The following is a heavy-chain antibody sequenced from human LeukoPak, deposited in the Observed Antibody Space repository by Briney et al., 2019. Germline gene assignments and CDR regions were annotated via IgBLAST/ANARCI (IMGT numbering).Heavy chain of an antibody. J-gene: IGHJ6*02. D-gene: IGHD1-26*01. CDR2: MNPNSGNT. CDR3: ARGGSIVGATWRRNYYYYYGMDV. V-gene: IGHV1-8*01. CDR1: GYTFTSYD. Sequence: ASVKVSCKASGYTFTSYDINWVRQATGQGLEWMGWMNPNSGNTGYAQKFQGRVTMTRNTSISTAYMELSSLRSEDTAVYYCARGGSIVGATWRRNYYYYYGMDVWGQGTTVTVSS.